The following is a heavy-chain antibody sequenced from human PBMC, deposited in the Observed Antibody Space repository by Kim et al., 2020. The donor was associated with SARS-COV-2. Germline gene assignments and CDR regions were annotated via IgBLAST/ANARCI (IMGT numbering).Heavy chain of an antibody. CDR1: GLDFSSYW. J-gene: IGHJ4*02. V-gene: IGHV3-7*01. Sequence: GGSLRLSCAASGLDFSSYWMHWVRQAPGKGLEWVGNIKPDGSEKHYVDSVKGRFTISRDNAKISLYLQMNNLRADDTAVYYCADRTARIGAPQDHWGRGTLVTVSS. CDR2: IKPDGSEK. CDR3: ADRTARIGAPQDH. D-gene: IGHD3-3*01.